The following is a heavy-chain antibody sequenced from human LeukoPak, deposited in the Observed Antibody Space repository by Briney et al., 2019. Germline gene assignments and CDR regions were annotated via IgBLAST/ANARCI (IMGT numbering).Heavy chain of an antibody. CDR3: AKDRNFPRDQFDY. Sequence: GGSLRLSCAASGFTFANYAMSWVRQAPGKGLEWVSAISADGGSAWYAGSVRGRSTISRDNSKNTVYLQMKSLGAEDTAVYFCAKDRNFPRDQFDYWGQGTLVTVSS. V-gene: IGHV3-23*01. CDR2: ISADGGSA. CDR1: GFTFANYA. J-gene: IGHJ4*02. D-gene: IGHD4-11*01.